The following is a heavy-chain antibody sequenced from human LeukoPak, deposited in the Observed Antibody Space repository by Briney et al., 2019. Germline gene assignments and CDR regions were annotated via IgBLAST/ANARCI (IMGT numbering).Heavy chain of an antibody. V-gene: IGHV1-69*05. D-gene: IGHD6-13*01. Sequence: SVKVSCKASGGTFSSYAISWVRQAPGQGLEWMGGIIPNFGTANYAQKFQGRVTITTDESTSTAYMELSSLRSEDTAVYYCATYSSSWSSAVYWGQGTLVTVSS. CDR3: ATYSSSWSSAVY. CDR1: GGTFSSYA. J-gene: IGHJ4*02. CDR2: IIPNFGTA.